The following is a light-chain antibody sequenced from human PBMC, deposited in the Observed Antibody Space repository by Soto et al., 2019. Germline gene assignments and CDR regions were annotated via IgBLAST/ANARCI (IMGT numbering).Light chain of an antibody. V-gene: IGKV1-39*01. Sequence: DIQMTQSPSSLSASVGDRVTITCRASQSISSYLNWYQQKPGKAPKLLIYAASSLESGVPSRFSGSGSGTEFTLTISNLQPDDFATYYCQQYTNTNNPWMFGQGTKVDIK. J-gene: IGKJ1*01. CDR3: QQYTNTNNPWM. CDR2: AAS. CDR1: QSISSY.